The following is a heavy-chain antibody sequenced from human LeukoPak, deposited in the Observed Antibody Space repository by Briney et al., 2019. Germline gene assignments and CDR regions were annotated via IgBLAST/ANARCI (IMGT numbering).Heavy chain of an antibody. CDR3: ARSFYCYDSSGYYFDY. D-gene: IGHD3-22*01. CDR1: GFTVSSNY. J-gene: IGHJ4*02. V-gene: IGHV3-53*01. Sequence: GGSLRLSCAASGFTVSSNYMSWVRQAPGKGLEWVSVIYSGGSTYYADSVKGRFTISRDNSKNTLYLQMNSLRAEDTAVYYCARSFYCYDSSGYYFDYWGQGTLVTVSS. CDR2: IYSGGST.